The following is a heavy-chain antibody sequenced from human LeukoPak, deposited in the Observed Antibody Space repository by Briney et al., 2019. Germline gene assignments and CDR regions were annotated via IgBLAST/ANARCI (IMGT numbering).Heavy chain of an antibody. CDR3: ARAPLGTGSYCFDY. J-gene: IGHJ4*02. V-gene: IGHV6-1*01. Sequence: SQTLSLTCAISGDSLSRNSAAWNWLRQSPSRGLEWLGRTYYRSKWYNDYAVSVKSRITINPDTSENQFSLQLNSVTPEDTAVYYCARAPLGTGSYCFDYWGQGTLVTVSS. CDR1: GDSLSRNSAA. D-gene: IGHD3-10*01. CDR2: TYYRSKWYN.